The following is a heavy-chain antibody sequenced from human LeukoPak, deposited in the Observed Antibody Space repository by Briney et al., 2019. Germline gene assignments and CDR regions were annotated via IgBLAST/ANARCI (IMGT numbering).Heavy chain of an antibody. V-gene: IGHV4-59*01. CDR2: IYYSGST. CDR1: GGSISSYY. CDR3: ARGLLDCSGGSCYWTPPIDY. Sequence: KPSETLSLTCTVSGGSISSYYWSWIRQPPGKGLEWIGYIYYSGSTNYNPSLKSRVTISVDTSKNQFSLKLSSVTAADTAVYYCARGLLDCSGGSCYWTPPIDYWGQGTLVTVSS. D-gene: IGHD2-15*01. J-gene: IGHJ4*02.